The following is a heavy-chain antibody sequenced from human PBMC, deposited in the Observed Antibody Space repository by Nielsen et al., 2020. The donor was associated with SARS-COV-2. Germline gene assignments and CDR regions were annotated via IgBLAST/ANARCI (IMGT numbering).Heavy chain of an antibody. Sequence: SGPTLVKPTQTLTLTCTFSGFSLSTTGMCVSWIRQPPGKALEWLARIDWNNDKYYSTSLKTRLTISKDTSQDQVALTMTNMDPVDTATYYCARDKQWLGTFDYWGQGTLVTVSS. J-gene: IGHJ4*02. CDR1: GFSLSTTGMC. CDR3: ARDKQWLGTFDY. D-gene: IGHD6-19*01. V-gene: IGHV2-70*11. CDR2: IDWNNDK.